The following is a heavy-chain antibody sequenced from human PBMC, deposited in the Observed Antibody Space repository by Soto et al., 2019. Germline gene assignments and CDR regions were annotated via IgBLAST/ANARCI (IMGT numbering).Heavy chain of an antibody. V-gene: IGHV4-34*01. D-gene: IGHD2-2*01. CDR3: ARLATLGYCSSTSCHTYYGMDV. CDR2: INHSGST. J-gene: IGHJ6*02. Sequence: SETLSLTCAVYGGSFSGYYWSWIRQPPGKGLEWIGEINHSGSTNYNPSLKSRVTISVDTSKNQFSLKLSSVTAADTAVYYCARLATLGYCSSTSCHTYYGMDVWGQGTTVTVSS. CDR1: GGSFSGYY.